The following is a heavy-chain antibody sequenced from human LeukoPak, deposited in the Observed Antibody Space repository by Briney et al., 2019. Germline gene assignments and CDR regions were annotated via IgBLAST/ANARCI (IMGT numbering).Heavy chain of an antibody. CDR2: IYGSDDKT. CDR1: GFTFSNYA. D-gene: IGHD2-15*01. J-gene: IGHJ5*02. Sequence: SGGSLRPSCVASGFTFSNYAMSWVRQAPGKGLELVSGIYGSDDKTVYGDAVKGRFTISRDNSKNTLYLQMNSLRAGDTAVYYCAKTQGYYDAWGQGALVTVSS. CDR3: AKTQGYYDA. V-gene: IGHV3-23*01.